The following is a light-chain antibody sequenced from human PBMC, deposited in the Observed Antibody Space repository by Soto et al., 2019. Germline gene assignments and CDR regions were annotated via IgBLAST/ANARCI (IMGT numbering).Light chain of an antibody. J-gene: IGKJ1*01. Sequence: EIVLTQSPGTLSLSPGERATLSCRASQSVSSSYLAWYQQKPGQAPRLLTYGASSRATGIPDRFSGSGSGTDFTLTISRLEPEDFAVYYCQQYGRTPRTFGQGTKVDIK. V-gene: IGKV3-20*01. CDR2: GAS. CDR1: QSVSSSY. CDR3: QQYGRTPRT.